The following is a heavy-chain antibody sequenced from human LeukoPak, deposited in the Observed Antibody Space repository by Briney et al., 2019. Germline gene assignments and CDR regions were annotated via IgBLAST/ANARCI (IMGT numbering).Heavy chain of an antibody. CDR1: GFTFDDYG. CDR2: INWNGGST. CDR3: ARATGGVATASFDY. D-gene: IGHD5-12*01. J-gene: IGHJ4*02. Sequence: PGGSLRLSCAASGFTFDDYGMSWVRHAPGKGLEWVSGINWNGGSTGYADSVKGRFTISRDNAKNSLYLQMNSLRAEDTAFYYCARATGGVATASFDYWGQGTLVTVSS. V-gene: IGHV3-20*04.